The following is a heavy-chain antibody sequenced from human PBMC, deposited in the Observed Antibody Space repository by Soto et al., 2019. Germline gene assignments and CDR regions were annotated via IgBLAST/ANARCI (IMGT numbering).Heavy chain of an antibody. CDR1: GFSLSTSGVG. CDR3: ARLGTATTRYFHH. D-gene: IGHD4-17*01. V-gene: IGHV2-5*02. J-gene: IGHJ1*01. Sequence: QITLKESVPPLVKPTEPLTLTCTFSGFSLSTSGVGVGWVRQPPGKALEGFAVIYWDEDKRYIPSLKSRLTITKDTSKNHVVLRMNNMDPVDTATYYCARLGTATTRYFHHWGQGTLVTVSS. CDR2: IYWDEDK.